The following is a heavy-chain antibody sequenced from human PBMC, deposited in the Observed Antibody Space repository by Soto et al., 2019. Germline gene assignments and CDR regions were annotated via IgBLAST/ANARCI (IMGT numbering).Heavy chain of an antibody. Sequence: QVQLVESGGGVVQPGRSLRLSCAASGFTFSTYGMHWVRQAPGKGLEWVAVISYDGSNKYYADFVKGRFTISRDNSKNTLYLQMNSLRGEDTAVYYCAKDRGAVANTVDHWGQGTLVTVSS. D-gene: IGHD6-19*01. V-gene: IGHV3-30*18. J-gene: IGHJ4*02. CDR1: GFTFSTYG. CDR3: AKDRGAVANTVDH. CDR2: ISYDGSNK.